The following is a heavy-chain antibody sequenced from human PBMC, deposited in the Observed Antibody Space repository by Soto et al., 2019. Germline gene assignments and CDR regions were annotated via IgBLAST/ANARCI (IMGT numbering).Heavy chain of an antibody. CDR1: GGSISSYY. CDR2: IYTSGST. V-gene: IGHV4-4*07. CDR3: ARGGLLAAADLWYYYGMDV. J-gene: IGHJ6*02. Sequence: SETLSLTCTVPGGSISSYYWSWIRQPAGKGLEWIGRIYTSGSTNYNPSLKSRVTMSVDTSKNQFSLKLSSVTAADTAVYYCARGGLLAAADLWYYYGMDVWGQGTTVTV. D-gene: IGHD6-13*01.